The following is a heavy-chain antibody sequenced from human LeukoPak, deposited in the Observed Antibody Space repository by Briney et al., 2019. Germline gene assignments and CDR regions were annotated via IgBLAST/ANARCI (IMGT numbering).Heavy chain of an antibody. D-gene: IGHD4-23*01. V-gene: IGHV4-34*01. CDR3: ASAPDYGGRGAGAFDI. CDR1: GGSFSGYY. CDR2: INHSGST. J-gene: IGHJ3*02. Sequence: PSETLSLTCAVYGGSFSGYYWSWIRQPPGKGLEWIGEINHSGSTNYNPSLKSRVTISVDTSKNQFSLKLSSVTAADTAVYYCASAPDYGGRGAGAFDIWGQGTMVTVSS.